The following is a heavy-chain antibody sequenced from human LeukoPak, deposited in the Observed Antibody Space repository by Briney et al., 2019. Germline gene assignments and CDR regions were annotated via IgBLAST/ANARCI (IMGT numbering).Heavy chain of an antibody. CDR1: GFTFSNYW. CDR3: ERGYCSGGRCYSGFYFDY. Sequence: GGSLRLSCAASGFTFSNYWMHWVRQIPGEGLVWVSRINTDGSSINYADSVKGRFTISRDNAKNTLYLQMNSLRAEDTAVYYCERGYCSGGRCYSGFYFDYWGQGTLVTVSS. D-gene: IGHD2-15*01. V-gene: IGHV3-74*01. CDR2: INTDGSSI. J-gene: IGHJ4*02.